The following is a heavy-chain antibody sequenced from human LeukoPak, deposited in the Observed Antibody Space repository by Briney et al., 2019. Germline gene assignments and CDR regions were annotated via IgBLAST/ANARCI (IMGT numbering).Heavy chain of an antibody. CDR3: ARDSPFGLADY. Sequence: ASVKVSCKASGYTFTSYAISWVRQAPGQGLEWMGWISVYNGNTNCAQKLQGRVTMTTDTSTSTAYMGLRSLRSDDTAVYYCARDSPFGLADYWGQGTLVTVSS. CDR1: GYTFTSYA. CDR2: ISVYNGNT. V-gene: IGHV1-18*01. D-gene: IGHD3/OR15-3a*01. J-gene: IGHJ4*02.